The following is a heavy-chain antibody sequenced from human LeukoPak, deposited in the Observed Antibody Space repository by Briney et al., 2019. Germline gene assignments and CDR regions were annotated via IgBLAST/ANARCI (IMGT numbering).Heavy chain of an antibody. CDR1: GYTFTSYG. D-gene: IGHD2-15*01. CDR2: ISAYNGNT. J-gene: IGHJ5*02. V-gene: IGHV1-18*01. CDR3: AKGVGSGASNWFDP. Sequence: ASVKVSCKASGYTFTSYGIGWVRQAPGQGLEWMGWISAYNGNTNYAQNLQGRVTMTTDTSTSTACMELRSLRSDDTAVYYCAKGVGSGASNWFDPWGQGTLVTVSS.